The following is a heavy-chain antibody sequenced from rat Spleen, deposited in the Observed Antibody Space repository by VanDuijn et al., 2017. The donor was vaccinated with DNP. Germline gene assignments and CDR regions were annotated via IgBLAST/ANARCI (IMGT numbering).Heavy chain of an antibody. V-gene: IGHV5-27*01. D-gene: IGHD1-2*01. J-gene: IGHJ4*01. Sequence: EVQLVESGGGLVQPGRSLKFSCAASGFTFSVFDMAWVRQAPTKGLEWVASISTSGGSTYYRDSVKGRFTVSRDDAKSTLCLQMDSLRSEDTATYYCATDYYSSSYYAMDAWGQGTSVTVSS. CDR1: GFTFSVFD. CDR2: ISTSGGST. CDR3: ATDYYSSSYYAMDA.